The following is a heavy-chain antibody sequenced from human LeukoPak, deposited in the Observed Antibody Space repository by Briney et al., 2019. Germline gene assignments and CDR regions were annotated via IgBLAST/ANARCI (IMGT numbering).Heavy chain of an antibody. J-gene: IGHJ4*02. D-gene: IGHD5-18*01. Sequence: SETLSLTCAVYGGSFSGYYWSWIRQPPGKGLEWIGEINHSGSTNYDPSLKSRVTISVDTSKNQFSLKLSSVTAADTAVYYCARHLSGVTGYTYGRGIDYWGQGTLVTVSS. CDR3: ARHLSGVTGYTYGRGIDY. CDR2: INHSGST. CDR1: GGSFSGYY. V-gene: IGHV4-34*01.